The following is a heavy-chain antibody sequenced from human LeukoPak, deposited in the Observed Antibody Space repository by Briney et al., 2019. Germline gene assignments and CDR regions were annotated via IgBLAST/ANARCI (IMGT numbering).Heavy chain of an antibody. CDR1: GGTFSSYA. CDR2: IIPIFGTA. J-gene: IGHJ5*02. Sequence: SVKVSCKASGGTFSSYAISWVRQASGQGLEWMGGIIPIFGTANYAQKFQGRVTITTDESTSTAYMELSSLRSEDTAVYYCARALGYCSGGSCYSSWFDPWGQGTLVTVSS. D-gene: IGHD2-15*01. CDR3: ARALGYCSGGSCYSSWFDP. V-gene: IGHV1-69*05.